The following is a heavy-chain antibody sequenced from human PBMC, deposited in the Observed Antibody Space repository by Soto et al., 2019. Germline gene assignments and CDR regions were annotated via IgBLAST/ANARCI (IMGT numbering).Heavy chain of an antibody. CDR2: INPSSGAT. CDR1: GDTFTSNY. J-gene: IGHJ6*02. Sequence: EASVKVSCKASGDTFTSNYMQWVRQAPGQGLEWMGRINPSSGATLYAQKFQGRLTLTTDTSTSTVCMDLNSLKSEDSAVYYCASRVLCDMDVWGQGTTVTVSS. CDR3: ASRVLCDMDV. D-gene: IGHD2-21*01. V-gene: IGHV1-46*01.